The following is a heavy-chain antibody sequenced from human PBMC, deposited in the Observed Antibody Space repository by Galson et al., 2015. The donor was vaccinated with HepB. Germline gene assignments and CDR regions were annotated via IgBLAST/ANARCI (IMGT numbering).Heavy chain of an antibody. V-gene: IGHV4-59*11. CDR1: GGSLSSQY. D-gene: IGHD3-22*01. CDR2: IYYSGST. CDR3: ARAMIGVVMGNGNWYFDL. J-gene: IGHJ2*01. Sequence: TLSLTCTVSGGSLSSQYWSWIRQPPGKGLECIGYIYYSGSTNYNPSLKSRVTISIDTSKNQFSLKLNSVTAADTAVYYCARAMIGVVMGNGNWYFDLWGRGTLVTVSS.